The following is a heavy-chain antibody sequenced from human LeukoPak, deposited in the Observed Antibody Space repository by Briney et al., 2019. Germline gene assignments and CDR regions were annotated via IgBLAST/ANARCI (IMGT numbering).Heavy chain of an antibody. CDR2: INPNGGGT. D-gene: IGHD4-23*01. V-gene: IGHV1-2*02. J-gene: IGHJ4*02. Sequence: ASVKVSCKASGYTFIGYYIHWVRQAPGQGLEWVGWINPNGGGTHYVQKFQGRVTMTRDTSISTAYMEVSRLRSDDTALYYCARGGYGGGNSGVIDSWGQGTLVTVSS. CDR3: ARGGYGGGNSGVIDS. CDR1: GYTFIGYY.